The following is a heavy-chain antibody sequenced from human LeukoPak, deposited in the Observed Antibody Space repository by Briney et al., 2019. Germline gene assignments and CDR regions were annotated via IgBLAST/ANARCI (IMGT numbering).Heavy chain of an antibody. CDR1: GGSISSSSYY. CDR2: IYYSGST. J-gene: IGHJ4*02. Sequence: SETLSLTCTVSGGSISSSSYYWGWIRQPPGKGLEWIGSIYYSGSTYYNPSLKSRVTISVDTSKNQLSLKLSSVTAADTAVYYCARHAPSYFDHWGQGTLVTVSS. CDR3: ARHAPSYFDH. V-gene: IGHV4-39*01.